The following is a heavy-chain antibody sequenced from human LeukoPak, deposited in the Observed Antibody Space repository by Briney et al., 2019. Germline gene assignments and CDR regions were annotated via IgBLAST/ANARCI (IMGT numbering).Heavy chain of an antibody. D-gene: IGHD4-17*01. CDR1: GFTVSSNY. CDR3: ATTVTTIWFDP. V-gene: IGHV3-53*01. CDR2: IYSGGST. Sequence: GGSLRLSCAASGFTVSSNYMSWVRQAPGKGLEWVSVIYSGGSTYYADSVKGRFTISRDNSKNTLYLQMNSLRAEDTAVYYCATTVTTIWFDPWGQGTLVTVSS. J-gene: IGHJ5*02.